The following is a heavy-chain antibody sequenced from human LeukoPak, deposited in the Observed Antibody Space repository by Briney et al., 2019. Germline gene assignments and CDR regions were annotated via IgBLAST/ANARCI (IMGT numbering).Heavy chain of an antibody. CDR2: IIPIFGTA. Sequence: SVKVSCKASGGTFSSYAISWVRQAPGQGLEWMGGIIPIFGTANYAQKFQGRVTITADKSTSTAYMELSSLRSEDTAVYYCARSNYYDSSGYYLDYYYYYYMDVWGKGPRSPSP. D-gene: IGHD3-22*01. J-gene: IGHJ6*03. CDR1: GGTFSSYA. V-gene: IGHV1-69*06. CDR3: ARSNYYDSSGYYLDYYYYYYMDV.